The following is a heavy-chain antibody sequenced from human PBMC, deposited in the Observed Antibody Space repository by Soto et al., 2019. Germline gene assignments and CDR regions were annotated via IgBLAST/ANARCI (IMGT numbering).Heavy chain of an antibody. CDR3: ASWGSMPGDY. V-gene: IGHV3-30-3*01. CDR2: ISYDGSNK. J-gene: IGHJ4*02. CDR1: GFTFSTFA. D-gene: IGHD3-16*01. Sequence: QMQLVESGGGVVQPGRSLRLSCAASGFTFSTFAMNWVRQAPGKGLEWVSVISYDGSNKYYADSVKGRFTISRDNSKNTLYLQMNSLRTVDTAVYYCASWGSMPGDYWGQGTLVTVSS.